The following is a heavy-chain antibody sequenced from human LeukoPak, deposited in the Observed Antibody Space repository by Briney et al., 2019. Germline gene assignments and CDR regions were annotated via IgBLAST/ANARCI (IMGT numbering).Heavy chain of an antibody. J-gene: IGHJ4*02. CDR2: TYYSGST. CDR1: GGSIRSYY. V-gene: IGHV4-59*01. Sequence: SETLSLTCTVSGGSIRSYYWNWIRQPPGRGLEWIGYTYYSGSTNYNPSLKSRVTISIDTSKNQISLKLSSVTAADTAVYYCAKVSTSGWYFDYWGQGTLVTVSS. D-gene: IGHD6-19*01. CDR3: AKVSTSGWYFDY.